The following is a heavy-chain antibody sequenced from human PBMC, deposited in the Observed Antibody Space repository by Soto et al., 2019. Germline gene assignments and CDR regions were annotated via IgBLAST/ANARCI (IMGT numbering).Heavy chain of an antibody. CDR3: AIDSDGGY. CDR1: GFNFSIYS. J-gene: IGHJ4*02. CDR2: ISATTGNT. D-gene: IGHD2-15*01. Sequence: GGSLRLSSAASGFNFSIYSMIWVRQAPGKGLEWVSGISATTGNTYYTNSVKGRFTISRDNFENTLFLQMNNLRAEDTALYYCAIDSDGGYWGQGTLVTVSS. V-gene: IGHV3-23*01.